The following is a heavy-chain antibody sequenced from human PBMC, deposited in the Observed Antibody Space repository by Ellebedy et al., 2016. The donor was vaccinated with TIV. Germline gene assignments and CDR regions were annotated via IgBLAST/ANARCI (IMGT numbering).Heavy chain of an antibody. Sequence: GESLKISCAVSGLTFSSHGMSWVRQAPGKGLEWVSGLNASGDSTYYADSVKGRFTISRDNSKNTLYLQMNSLRVEDTAVYYGVVTGWRGGTIVPFTYWGQGSLVTVSS. CDR3: VVTGWRGGTIVPFTY. V-gene: IGHV3-23*01. CDR1: GLTFSSHG. CDR2: LNASGDST. J-gene: IGHJ4*02. D-gene: IGHD2-21*02.